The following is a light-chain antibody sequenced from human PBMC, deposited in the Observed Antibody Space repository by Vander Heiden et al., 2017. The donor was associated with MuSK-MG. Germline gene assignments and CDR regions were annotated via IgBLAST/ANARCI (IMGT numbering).Light chain of an antibody. CDR3: QQDDNLPFT. Sequence: DIQMTQSPSSLSASVGDRVTITCRASQDTNNHLNWYQQKPGQAPKVLIFDAFNLERGVPSRFSGSGSGTDFTFTISSLQPEDVATYYCQQDDNLPFTFGGGTKVEIK. CDR2: DAF. J-gene: IGKJ4*01. V-gene: IGKV1-33*01. CDR1: QDTNNH.